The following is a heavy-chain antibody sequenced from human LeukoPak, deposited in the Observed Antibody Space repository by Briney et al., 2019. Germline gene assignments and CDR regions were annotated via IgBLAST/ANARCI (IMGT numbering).Heavy chain of an antibody. V-gene: IGHV4-39*01. CDR2: IYYSGST. D-gene: IGHD1-26*01. J-gene: IGHJ6*03. CDR3: ARRMVGATTSHMDV. CDR1: GGSISSSSYY. Sequence: SETLSLTCTVSGGSISSSSYYWGWIRQPPGKGLEWIGSIYYSGSTYYNPSLKSRVTISVDTSKNQFSLKLSSVTAADTAVYYCARRMVGATTSHMDVWGKGTTVTDSS.